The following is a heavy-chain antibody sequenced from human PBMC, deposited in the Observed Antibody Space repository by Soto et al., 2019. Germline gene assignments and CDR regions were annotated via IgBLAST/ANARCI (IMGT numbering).Heavy chain of an antibody. J-gene: IGHJ1*01. CDR2: ISGSGVST. CDR1: GFTFSSYA. V-gene: IGHV3-23*01. CDR3: RGVYDSSGVYFHH. D-gene: IGHD3-22*01. Sequence: GGSLRLSCAASGFTFSSYAMSCVRQAPGKGLEWVSSISGSGVSTYYADSVKGRVTISRDNSKNTLYLQMNSLRAEDTAVYYCRGVYDSSGVYFHHWGQGTLVTVSS.